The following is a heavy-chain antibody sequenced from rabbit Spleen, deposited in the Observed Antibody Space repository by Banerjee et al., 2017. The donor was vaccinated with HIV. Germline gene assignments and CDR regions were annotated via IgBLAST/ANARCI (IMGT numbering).Heavy chain of an antibody. D-gene: IGHD1-1*01. V-gene: IGHV1S40*01. CDR2: IATGIDYP. CDR1: GSSFSSGYD. J-gene: IGHJ4*01. CDR3: ARDRYSTDGIWDL. Sequence: QSLEESGGDLVKPGASLTLTCKVSGSSFSSGYDMCWVRQAPGKGLEWIACIATGIDYPYYASWAKGRFTISKASSTTVTLQMTSLTAADTATYFCARDRYSTDGIWDLWGQGTLVTVS.